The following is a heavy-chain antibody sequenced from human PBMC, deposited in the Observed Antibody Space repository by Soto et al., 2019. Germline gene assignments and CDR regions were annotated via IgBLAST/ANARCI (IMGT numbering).Heavy chain of an antibody. CDR1: GGSISSGGYY. V-gene: IGHV4-61*08. CDR3: ARQTYVVAGTVFDY. CDR2: IYYTGST. J-gene: IGHJ4*02. D-gene: IGHD6-19*01. Sequence: SETLSLTCTVSGGSISSGGYYWNWIRQHPGKGLEWIGYIYYTGSTYYTPSLKSRVTISVDTSKNQFSLKLSSVTAADTAVYYCARQTYVVAGTVFDYWGQGTLVTVSS.